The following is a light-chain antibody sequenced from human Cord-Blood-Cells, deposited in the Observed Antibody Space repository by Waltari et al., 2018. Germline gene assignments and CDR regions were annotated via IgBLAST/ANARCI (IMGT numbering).Light chain of an antibody. CDR1: QSISSW. J-gene: IGKJ2*03. CDR2: KAS. CDR3: QQYNSYPYS. V-gene: IGKV1-5*03. Sequence: DIKMTQSPSTLSASVGDRDTITCRASQSISSWLAWYQQKPGKAPKLLIYKASSLESGVPSRFSGSGSGTEFTLTISSLQPDDFATYYCQQYNSYPYSFGQGTKLEIK.